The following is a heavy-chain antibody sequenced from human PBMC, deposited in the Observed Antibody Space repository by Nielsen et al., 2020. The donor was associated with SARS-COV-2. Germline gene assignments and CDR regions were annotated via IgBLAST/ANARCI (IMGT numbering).Heavy chain of an antibody. D-gene: IGHD3-22*01. CDR2: IRSKANSYAT. CDR3: TRSITMIERWCFDL. Sequence: GGSLRLSCAASGFTFSGSAMHWVRQASGKGLEWVGRIRSKANSYATAYAASVKGRFTISRDDSKNTAYLQMNSLKTEDTAVYYCTRSITMIERWCFDLWGRGTLVTVSS. CDR1: GFTFSGSA. J-gene: IGHJ2*01. V-gene: IGHV3-73*01.